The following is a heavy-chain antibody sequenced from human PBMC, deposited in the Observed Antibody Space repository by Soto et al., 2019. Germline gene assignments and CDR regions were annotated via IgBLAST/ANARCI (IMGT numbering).Heavy chain of an antibody. CDR1: GYSFTSYW. V-gene: IGHV5-51*01. Sequence: PGESLKISCXGSGYSFTSYWIGWVRQMPGKGLEWMGIIYPGDSDTRYSPSFQGQVTISADKSISTAYLQWSSLKASDTAMYYCARRITMVRGVTNDAFDIWGQGTMVTVSS. D-gene: IGHD3-10*01. CDR2: IYPGDSDT. CDR3: ARRITMVRGVTNDAFDI. J-gene: IGHJ3*02.